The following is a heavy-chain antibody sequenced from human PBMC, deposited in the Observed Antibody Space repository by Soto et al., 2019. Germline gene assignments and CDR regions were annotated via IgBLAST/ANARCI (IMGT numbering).Heavy chain of an antibody. CDR1: GYTFTSYD. Sequence: ASVKVSCKASGYTFTSYDINWVRQATGQGLEWMGWMNPNSGNTGYAQKVQGRVTMTRNTSISTAYMELSSLRSEDTAVYYCARDPYRSSPGNFDYWAQGTLVTVS. CDR2: MNPNSGNT. CDR3: ARDPYRSSPGNFDY. D-gene: IGHD6-6*01. V-gene: IGHV1-8*01. J-gene: IGHJ4*02.